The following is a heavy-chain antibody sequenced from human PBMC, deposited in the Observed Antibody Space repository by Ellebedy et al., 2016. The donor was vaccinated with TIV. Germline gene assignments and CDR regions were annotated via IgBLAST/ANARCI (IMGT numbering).Heavy chain of an antibody. V-gene: IGHV3-15*01. Sequence: GESLKISXTASGFTFTKAWMTWVRQGPGKRLEWVGRIKDKADGETTDYAAPVKGRFIISRDDSENTLYLQMNNLRTEDAAVYYCVAEPAYDDFLSGATKWFNPWGQGTLVTVSS. D-gene: IGHD3-3*01. CDR3: VAEPAYDDFLSGATKWFNP. CDR1: GFTFTKAW. J-gene: IGHJ5*02. CDR2: IKDKADGETT.